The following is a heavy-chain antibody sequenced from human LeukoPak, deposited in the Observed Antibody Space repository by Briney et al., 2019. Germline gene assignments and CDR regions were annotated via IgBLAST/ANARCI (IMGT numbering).Heavy chain of an antibody. Sequence: GGSLRLSCAASGFTFSSYSMKWVRQPPGKWLEWVSSISSSSSYINYADSVKGRFTISRDNAKNSLYLQVNSLRAEDTAVSYCASDMRSAAMDSYYYYYGMDVWGQGTTVTVSS. J-gene: IGHJ6*02. D-gene: IGHD2-2*01. V-gene: IGHV3-21*01. CDR2: ISSSSSYI. CDR1: GFTFSSYS. CDR3: ASDMRSAAMDSYYYYYGMDV.